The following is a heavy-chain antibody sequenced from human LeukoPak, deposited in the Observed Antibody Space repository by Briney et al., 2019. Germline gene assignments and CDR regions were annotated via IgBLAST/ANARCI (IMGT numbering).Heavy chain of an antibody. CDR2: ISYDGSNK. D-gene: IGHD4-17*01. Sequence: PGRSLRLSCAASGFTFSSYAMHWVRQAPGKGLEWVAVISYDGSNKYYADSVKGRFTISRDNSKNTLYLQMNSLRAEDTAVYYCARGGPDYGDYEWFDPWGQGTLVTVSS. J-gene: IGHJ5*02. V-gene: IGHV3-30*04. CDR1: GFTFSSYA. CDR3: ARGGPDYGDYEWFDP.